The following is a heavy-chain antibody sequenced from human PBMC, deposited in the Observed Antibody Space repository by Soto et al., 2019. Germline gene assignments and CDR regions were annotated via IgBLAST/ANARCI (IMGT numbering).Heavy chain of an antibody. J-gene: IGHJ6*02. CDR2: ITSSGSAI. CDR3: ARGSPYYASSGPSASGMDV. D-gene: IGHD3-22*01. Sequence: QVQLVESGGGLVKPGGSLRLSCAASGFTFSDNNMNWIRQAPGKGLEWLSYITSSGSAIYYADSVKGRFTFSRDNANDSLYLQMNSLRAEDTAVYYCARGSPYYASSGPSASGMDVWGQGTTVTVSS. CDR1: GFTFSDNN. V-gene: IGHV3-11*01.